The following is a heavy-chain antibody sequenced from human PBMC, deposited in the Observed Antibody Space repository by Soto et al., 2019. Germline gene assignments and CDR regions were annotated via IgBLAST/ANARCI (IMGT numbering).Heavy chain of an antibody. Sequence: SVKVSCKASGGTFSSYAISWVRQAPGQGLEWMGGIIPIFGTANYAQKFQGRVTITADKSTSTAYMELSSLRSEDTVVYYCARDRDYYDSSGYFLYWGQGTLVTVSS. D-gene: IGHD3-22*01. CDR3: ARDRDYYDSSGYFLY. V-gene: IGHV1-69*06. CDR2: IIPIFGTA. J-gene: IGHJ4*02. CDR1: GGTFSSYA.